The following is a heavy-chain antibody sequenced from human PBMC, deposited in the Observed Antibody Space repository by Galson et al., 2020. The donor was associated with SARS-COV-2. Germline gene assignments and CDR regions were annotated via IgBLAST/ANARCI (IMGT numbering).Heavy chain of an antibody. D-gene: IGHD6-13*01. V-gene: IGHV1-2*02. J-gene: IGHJ4*02. Sequence: HWVRQAPGQGLEWMGWINPNSGGTNYAQKFQGRVTMTRDTSISTAYMELSRLRSDDTAVYYCARDLSIAAAGTSFDYWGQGTLVTVSS. CDR2: INPNSGGT. CDR3: ARDLSIAAAGTSFDY.